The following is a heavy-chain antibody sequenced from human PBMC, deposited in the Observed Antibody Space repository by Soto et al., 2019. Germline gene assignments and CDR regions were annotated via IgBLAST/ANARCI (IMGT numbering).Heavy chain of an antibody. D-gene: IGHD2-15*01. V-gene: IGHV1-69*01. J-gene: IGHJ6*02. Sequence: QVQVEQSGAEVKKPGSSLKVSCKTSGGPFSSQAFNWVRQARGHGLEGMGGIIPLLGSTTYAQKLQDRVTFTADESTSTVSTELRSLRSEATANYFCAMSDGPYSYCVIDVCGRGTTVTVSS. CDR2: IIPLLGST. CDR1: GGPFSSQA. CDR3: AMSDGPYSYCVIDV.